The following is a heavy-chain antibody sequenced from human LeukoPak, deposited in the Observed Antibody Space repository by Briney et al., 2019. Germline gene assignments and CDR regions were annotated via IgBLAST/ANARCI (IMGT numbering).Heavy chain of an antibody. CDR1: GFAFSNYA. CDR3: ARAHYVWGSYRQYYMDV. Sequence: GGSLRLSCAASGFAFSNYAMHWVRQAPGKGLEWVAVISFDGSNKYYTDSVKGRFTISRDNAKNTLYLQMNSLRAEDTAVYYCARAHYVWGSYRQYYMDVWGKGTTVTVSS. D-gene: IGHD3-16*02. CDR2: ISFDGSNK. J-gene: IGHJ6*03. V-gene: IGHV3-30*04.